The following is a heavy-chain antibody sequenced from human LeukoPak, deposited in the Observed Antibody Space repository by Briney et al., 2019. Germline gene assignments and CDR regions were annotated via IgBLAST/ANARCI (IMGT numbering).Heavy chain of an antibody. CDR2: IKQDGSEK. D-gene: IGHD5-12*01. CDR1: GFTFSTYW. J-gene: IGHJ4*02. V-gene: IGHV3-7*01. Sequence: GGSLRLSCAASGFTFSTYWMSWVRQAPGKGLEWVANIKQDGSEKYYVDSVKGRFTISRDNAKNSVYLQMNSLRAEDTAVYYCATLYGGSLDYWGQGTLVTVSS. CDR3: ATLYGGSLDY.